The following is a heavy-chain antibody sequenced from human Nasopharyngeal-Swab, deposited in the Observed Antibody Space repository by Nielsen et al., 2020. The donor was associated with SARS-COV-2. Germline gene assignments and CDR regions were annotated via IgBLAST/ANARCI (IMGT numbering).Heavy chain of an antibody. CDR1: GGSMSSYY. D-gene: IGHD1-26*01. V-gene: IGHV4-59*08. CDR2: IYYTGTT. CDR3: ARLPYSDNYHLDY. Sequence: ETLSLTCTVSGGSMSSYYWSWIRQPPGKGLEWIGQIYYTGTTKYKPSLKSRVTVSVDTSKKQFSLKLRSVTAADTAVYYCARLPYSDNYHLDYWGQGTLVTVSS. J-gene: IGHJ4*02.